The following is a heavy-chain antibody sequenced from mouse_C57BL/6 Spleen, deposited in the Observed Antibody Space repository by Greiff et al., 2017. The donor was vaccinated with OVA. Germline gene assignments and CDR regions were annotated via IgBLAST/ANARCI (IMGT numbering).Heavy chain of an antibody. V-gene: IGHV5-4*01. CDR3: ARPYSNYGYFDV. J-gene: IGHJ1*03. CDR1: GFTFSSYA. CDR2: ISDGGSYT. Sequence: EVQRVESGGGLVKPGGSLKLSCAASGFTFSSYAMSWVRQTPEKRLEWVATISDGGSYTYYPDNVKGRFTISRDNAKNNLYLQMSHLKSEDTAMYYCARPYSNYGYFDVWGTGTTVTVSS. D-gene: IGHD2-5*01.